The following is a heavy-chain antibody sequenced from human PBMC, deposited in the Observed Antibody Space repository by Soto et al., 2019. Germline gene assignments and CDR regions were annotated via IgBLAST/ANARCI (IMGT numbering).Heavy chain of an antibody. CDR1: GYAFTTYG. D-gene: IGHD6-6*01. Sequence: QVHLVQSGAEVKKPGASVKVSCKGSGYAFTTYGITWVRQAPGQGLEWMGWISAHNGNTNYAQKLQGRVTVTRDTSTRTAYMELRSLRSDDTAVYDCARGRDGDYWGQGALVTVSS. CDR3: ARGRDGDY. J-gene: IGHJ4*02. CDR2: ISAHNGNT. V-gene: IGHV1-18*01.